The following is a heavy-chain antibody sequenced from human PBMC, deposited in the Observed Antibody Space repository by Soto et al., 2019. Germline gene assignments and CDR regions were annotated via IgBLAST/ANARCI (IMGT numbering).Heavy chain of an antibody. J-gene: IGHJ4*02. CDR3: AKGWTYYYDNSGFYFDY. CDR1: GFTFRSYA. CDR2: IAGSGANT. Sequence: GGSLRLSCAASGFTFRSYAMSWVRQAPGKGLEWVSSIAGSGANTYYPDSVKGRFTISRDDSRNTLFLRLASLRVEDTAVYYCAKGWTYYYDNSGFYFDYWGQGTAVTVSS. V-gene: IGHV3-23*01. D-gene: IGHD3-22*01.